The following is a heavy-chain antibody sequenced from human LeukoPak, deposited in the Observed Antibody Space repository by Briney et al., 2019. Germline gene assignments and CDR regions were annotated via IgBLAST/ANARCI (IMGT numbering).Heavy chain of an antibody. J-gene: IGHJ4*02. CDR1: GFTFSSYS. D-gene: IGHD6-13*01. CDR3: ATFPSSSSWYVGQFDY. Sequence: GGSLRLSCAASGFTFSSYSMHWVRQAPGKGLEYVSAINDRGGRTYYAESVEGRFTISRDNSKNTMYLQMGSLRVDDMAVYYCATFPSSSSWYVGQFDYWGQGTLVTVSS. V-gene: IGHV3-64*02. CDR2: INDRGGRT.